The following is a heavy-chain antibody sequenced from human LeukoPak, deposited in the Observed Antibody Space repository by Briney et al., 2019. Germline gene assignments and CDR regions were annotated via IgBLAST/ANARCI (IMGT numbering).Heavy chain of an antibody. J-gene: IGHJ6*02. V-gene: IGHV3-33*01. CDR3: ARERYCSSTSCYPRRLLSGMDV. D-gene: IGHD2-2*01. CDR2: IWYDGSNK. CDR1: GFTFSSYG. Sequence: PGGSLRLSCAASGFTFSSYGMHWVRQAPGKGLEWVAVIWYDGSNKYYADSVKGRFTISRDNSKNTLYLQMNSLRAEDTAVYYCARERYCSSTSCYPRRLLSGMDVWGQGTTVTVSS.